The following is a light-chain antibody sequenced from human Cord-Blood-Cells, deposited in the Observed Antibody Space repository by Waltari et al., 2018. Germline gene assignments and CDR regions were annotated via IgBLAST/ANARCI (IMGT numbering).Light chain of an antibody. CDR3: CSYAGSSNVV. Sequence: QSALTQPASVSGSPGQSITISCTGTSSDVGSYNLVSWYQQHPGKAPKLMIYEGSKRPSGVSNRFSGSKSGNTDSLTIAGRHAEDEADYYCCSYAGSSNVVFGGGTKLTVL. CDR1: SSDVGSYNL. CDR2: EGS. J-gene: IGLJ2*01. V-gene: IGLV2-23*01.